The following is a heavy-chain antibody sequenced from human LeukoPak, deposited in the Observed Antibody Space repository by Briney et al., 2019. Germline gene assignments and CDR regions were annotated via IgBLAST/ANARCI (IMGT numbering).Heavy chain of an antibody. CDR3: AKDYDYVWGNYRRNYFEY. CDR1: GFTFSSYG. D-gene: IGHD3-16*02. J-gene: IGHJ4*02. V-gene: IGHV3-30*18. CDR2: ISYDGSNK. Sequence: GRSLRLSCAASGFTFSSYGMHWVRQAPGKGLEWVAVISYDGSNKYYADSVKGRFTISRDNSKNTLYLQMNSLRAEDTAVYYCAKDYDYVWGNYRRNYFEYWGQGTLVTVSS.